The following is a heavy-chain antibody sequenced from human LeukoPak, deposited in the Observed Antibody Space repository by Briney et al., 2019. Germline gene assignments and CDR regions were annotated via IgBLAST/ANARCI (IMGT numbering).Heavy chain of an antibody. J-gene: IGHJ5*02. D-gene: IGHD1-1*01. CDR2: IYYSGST. V-gene: IGHV4-59*01. CDR1: GGSISSYY. CDR3: ARAGGTYNWNDVSWFDP. Sequence: PSETLSLTCTVSGGSISSYYWSWIRQPPGKGLEWIGYIYYSGSTNYNPSLKSRVTISVDTSKNQFSLKLSSVTAADTAVYYCARAGGTYNWNDVSWFDPWGQGTLVTVSS.